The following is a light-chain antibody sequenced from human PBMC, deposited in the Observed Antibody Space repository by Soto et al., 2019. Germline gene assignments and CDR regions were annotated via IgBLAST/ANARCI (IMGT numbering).Light chain of an antibody. V-gene: IGLV2-14*01. Sequence: QSALTQPASVSGSPGQAITISCTGTSSDIGGYNHVSWYQQHPGKVPKLIISAVSNRPSGVSNRFSGSKSGNTASLTISGLHAEDEADYYCSSFTSTSTYVVFGGGTKLTVL. J-gene: IGLJ3*02. CDR2: AVS. CDR1: SSDIGGYNH. CDR3: SSFTSTSTYVV.